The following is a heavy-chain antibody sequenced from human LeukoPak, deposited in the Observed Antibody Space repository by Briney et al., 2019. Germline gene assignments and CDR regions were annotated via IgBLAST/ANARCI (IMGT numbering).Heavy chain of an antibody. V-gene: IGHV3-74*01. Sequence: PGGSLRLSCAASGFTLSSYWMHWVRQAPGKGLVWVSRINSDGSSTSHADSVKGRFTISRDNAQNTLYLQMNSLRAEDTAVYYCARGGYYYGSGSTDYWGQGTLVTVSS. CDR1: GFTLSSYW. CDR2: INSDGSST. J-gene: IGHJ4*02. D-gene: IGHD3-10*01. CDR3: ARGGYYYGSGSTDY.